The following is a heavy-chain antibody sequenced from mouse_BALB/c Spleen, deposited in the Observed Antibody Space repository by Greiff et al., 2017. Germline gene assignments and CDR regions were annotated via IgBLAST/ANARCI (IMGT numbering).Heavy chain of an antibody. V-gene: IGHV5-6-3*01. CDR2: INSNGGST. J-gene: IGHJ4*01. CDR1: GFTFSSYG. D-gene: IGHD1-1*01. CDR3: ARDYYGYAMDY. Sequence: DVKLVESGGGLVQPGGSLKLSCAASGFTFSSYGMSWVRQTPDKRLELVATINSNGGSTYYPDSVKGRFTISRDNAKNTLYLQMSSLKSEDTAMYYCARDYYGYAMDYWGQGTSVTVSS.